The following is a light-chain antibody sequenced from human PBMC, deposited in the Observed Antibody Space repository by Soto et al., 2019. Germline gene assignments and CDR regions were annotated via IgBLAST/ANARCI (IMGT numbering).Light chain of an antibody. CDR2: DVS. CDR3: CPYAGGPYV. CDR1: SSDVGGYNY. J-gene: IGLJ1*01. V-gene: IGLV2-11*01. Sequence: QSALTQPRSVSGSPGQSVAISCTGSSSDVGGYNYVSWYQQHPGKAPKVMIYDVSKRPSGVPDRFSGSKSGDTASLTITGLQAEDEADYYCCPYAGGPYVFGTGTKLTVL.